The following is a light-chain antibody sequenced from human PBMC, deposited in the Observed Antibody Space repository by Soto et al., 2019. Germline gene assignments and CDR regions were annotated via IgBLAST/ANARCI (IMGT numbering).Light chain of an antibody. CDR1: SSNIGAGYD. CDR2: GNS. V-gene: IGLV1-40*01. CDR3: KSYDSSLSGSYV. J-gene: IGLJ1*01. Sequence: QSVLTQPPSVSGAPGQRVTISCTGSSSNIGAGYDVHWYQQLPGTAPKLPIYGNSNRPSGVTDRFSGSKSGTSASLAITGLQADYEAEYYCKSYDSSLSGSYVFGTGTKLTVL.